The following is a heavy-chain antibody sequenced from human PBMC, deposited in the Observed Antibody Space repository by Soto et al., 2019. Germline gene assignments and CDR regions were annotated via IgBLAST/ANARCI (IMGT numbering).Heavy chain of an antibody. CDR1: GYTFTSYA. D-gene: IGHD2-15*01. CDR2: INAGNGNT. V-gene: IGHV1-3*01. Sequence: ASVKVSCKASGYTFTSYAMHWVRQAPGQRLEWMGWINAGNGNTKYSQKFQGRVTITRDTSASTAYMELSSLRSEDTAVYYCARVYCSGGSCSSPFAYWGQGPLVTVSS. CDR3: ARVYCSGGSCSSPFAY. J-gene: IGHJ4*02.